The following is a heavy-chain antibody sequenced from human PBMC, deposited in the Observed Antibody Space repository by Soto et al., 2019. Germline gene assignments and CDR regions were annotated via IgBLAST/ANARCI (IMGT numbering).Heavy chain of an antibody. CDR1: GYTFTSYA. J-gene: IGHJ4*02. CDR2: INAGNGNT. V-gene: IGHV1-3*01. CDR3: ARDASEYYDFWSGKYVVTAMVY. D-gene: IGHD3-3*01. Sequence: GASVKVSCKASGYTFTSYAMHWVRQAPGQRLEWMGWINAGNGNTKYSQKFQGRVTITRDTSASTAHMELSSLRSEDTAVYYCARDASEYYDFWSGKYVVTAMVYWGQGTRVTVSS.